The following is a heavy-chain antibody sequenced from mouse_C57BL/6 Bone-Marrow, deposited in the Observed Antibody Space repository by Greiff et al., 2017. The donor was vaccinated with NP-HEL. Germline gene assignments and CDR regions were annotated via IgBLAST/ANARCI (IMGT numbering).Heavy chain of an antibody. CDR1: GFNIKNTY. CDR2: IDPANGNT. Sequence: DVKLQESVAELVRPGASVKLSCTASGFNIKNTYMHWVKQRPEQGLEWIGRIDPANGNTKYAPKFQGKATITADTSSNTAYLQLSSLTSEDTAIYYCARNYYSNPYYFDYWGQGTTLTVSS. D-gene: IGHD2-5*01. V-gene: IGHV14-3*01. CDR3: ARNYYSNPYYFDY. J-gene: IGHJ2*01.